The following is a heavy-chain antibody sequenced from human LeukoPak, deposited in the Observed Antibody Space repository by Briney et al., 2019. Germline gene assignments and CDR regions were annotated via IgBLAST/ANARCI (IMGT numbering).Heavy chain of an antibody. J-gene: IGHJ4*02. D-gene: IGHD2-15*01. CDR2: ISGHSGDT. Sequence: ASVKVSCKASGYTFTSHGISWVRQAPGQGLEWIGWISGHSGDTKYAQKFQERVTMTADTSTSTVYMELSSLRSEDTAVYYCARDGFPSLTGSGRWVPDYWGQGTLVTVSS. V-gene: IGHV1-18*01. CDR3: ARDGFPSLTGSGRWVPDY. CDR1: GYTFTSHG.